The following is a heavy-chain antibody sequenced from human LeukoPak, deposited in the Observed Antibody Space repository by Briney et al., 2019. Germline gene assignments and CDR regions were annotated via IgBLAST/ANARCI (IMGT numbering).Heavy chain of an antibody. V-gene: IGHV1-3*01. CDR2: INAGNGNT. CDR3: ARDRGATGFDY. Sequence: ASVKVSCKASGYTFTNYAIHWVRQAPGQWLEWMGWINAGNGNTKYSQKFQGRVTITRDTSASTAYMELSSLRSEDTAVYYCARDRGATGFDYWGQGTLVTVSS. J-gene: IGHJ4*02. CDR1: GYTFTNYA. D-gene: IGHD1-26*01.